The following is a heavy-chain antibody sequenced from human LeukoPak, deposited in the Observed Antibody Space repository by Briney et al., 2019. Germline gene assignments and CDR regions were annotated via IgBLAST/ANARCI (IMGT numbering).Heavy chain of an antibody. D-gene: IGHD6-6*01. J-gene: IGHJ3*02. CDR3: AKASRRYSSSRDDAFDI. Sequence: PGGSLRLSCAASGFTFDDYAMHWVRHAPGKGLEWVSGISWNSGSIGYADSVKGRFTISRDNAKNSLYLQMNSLRAEDMALYYCAKASRRYSSSRDDAFDIWGQGTMVTVSS. CDR2: ISWNSGSI. V-gene: IGHV3-9*03. CDR1: GFTFDDYA.